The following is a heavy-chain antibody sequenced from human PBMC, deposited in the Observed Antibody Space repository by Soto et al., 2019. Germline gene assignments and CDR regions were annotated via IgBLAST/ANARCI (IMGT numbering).Heavy chain of an antibody. J-gene: IGHJ5*02. Sequence: QVQLVQSGAEVKKPGSSVKVSCKASGGTFSSYPISWVRQAPGQGLEWMGRIIPILGIANYAQKFQGRVTITADKSTSTDYMELSSLRSEDTDVYDCASSTEIAVAVGTNWFDPWGQGTLVTVSS. CDR2: IIPILGIA. CDR1: GGTFSSYP. CDR3: ASSTEIAVAVGTNWFDP. D-gene: IGHD6-19*01. V-gene: IGHV1-69*02.